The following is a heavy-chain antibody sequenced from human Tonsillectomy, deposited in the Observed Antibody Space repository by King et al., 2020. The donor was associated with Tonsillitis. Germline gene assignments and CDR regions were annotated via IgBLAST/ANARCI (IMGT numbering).Heavy chain of an antibody. CDR1: GFTFDDYA. Sequence: EVQLVESGGGLVQPGRSLRLSCAASGFTFDDYAMHLVRQAQGKGLEWVSGIIGNSGYIGYGDSVMGRFTISRDNAKNSLYLQMNSLRAEDTALYYCTKDIAITILAGMDGWGQGTTVTVSS. V-gene: IGHV3-9*01. CDR3: TKDIAITILAGMDG. D-gene: IGHD3-3*01. CDR2: IIGNSGYI. J-gene: IGHJ6*02.